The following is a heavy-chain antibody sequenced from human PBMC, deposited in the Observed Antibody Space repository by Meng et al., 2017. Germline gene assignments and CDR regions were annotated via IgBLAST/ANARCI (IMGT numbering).Heavy chain of an antibody. V-gene: IGHV4-4*02. CDR3: ARARLLWFGGAVWFDP. CDR2: IYHSGST. D-gene: IGHD3-10*01. Sequence: QVQVQASGPGLGKPSGTLSLTCAVSAGSISSSNWWSWVRQPPGKGLEWIGEIYHSGSTNYNPSLKSRVTISVDKSKNQFSLKLSSVTAADTAVYYCARARLLWFGGAVWFDPWGQGTLVTVSS. CDR1: AGSISSSNW. J-gene: IGHJ5*02.